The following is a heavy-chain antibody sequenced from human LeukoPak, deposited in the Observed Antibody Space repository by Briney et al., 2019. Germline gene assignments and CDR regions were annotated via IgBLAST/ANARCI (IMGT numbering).Heavy chain of an antibody. CDR3: AKSLSSGLIYFDY. CDR2: ISWNSGSI. Sequence: GGSLRLSCAASGFTFDDYAMHWVRHAPGKGLEWVSGISWNSGSIDYADSVKGRFIISRDNAKNSLYLQMNSLRAEDTALYYCAKSLSSGLIYFDYWGQGTLVTVSS. CDR1: GFTFDDYA. D-gene: IGHD6-19*01. V-gene: IGHV3-9*01. J-gene: IGHJ4*02.